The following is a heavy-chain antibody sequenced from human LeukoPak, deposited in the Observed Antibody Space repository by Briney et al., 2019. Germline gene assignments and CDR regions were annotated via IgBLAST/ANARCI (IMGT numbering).Heavy chain of an antibody. CDR3: ARELLTYFCDY. CDR1: GGSISSGSYY. J-gene: IGHJ4*02. V-gene: IGHV4-61*02. D-gene: IGHD1-26*01. CDR2: IYTSGST. Sequence: SQTLSLTCTVSGGSISSGSYYWSWIRQPAGKGLEWIGRIYTSGSTNYNPSLKSRVTISVDTSKNQFSLKLSSVTAADTAVYYCARELLTYFCDYWGQGTLVTVSS.